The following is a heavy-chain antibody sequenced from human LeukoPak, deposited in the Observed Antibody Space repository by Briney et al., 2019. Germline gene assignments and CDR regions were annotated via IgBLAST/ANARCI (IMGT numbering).Heavy chain of an antibody. D-gene: IGHD3-22*01. CDR2: IKQDGSEK. CDR1: GFTFSSYR. CDR3: ARFVVVVAMIDY. V-gene: IGHV3-7*01. J-gene: IGHJ4*02. Sequence: AGGSLRLSCAASGFTFSSYRMSWVRQAPGKGLEWVANIKQDGSEKYYVDSVKGRFTISRDNAKNSLYLQMNSLRAEDTAVYYCARFVVVVAMIDYWGQGTLVTVSS.